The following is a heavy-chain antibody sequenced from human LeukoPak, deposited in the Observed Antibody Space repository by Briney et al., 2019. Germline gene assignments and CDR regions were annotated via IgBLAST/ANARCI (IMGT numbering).Heavy chain of an antibody. Sequence: SETLSLTCTVSSGSISSSSYYWGWIRQPPGKGLEWIGSIYYSGSTYYNPSLKSRVTLSVDMSKNQFSLKLSSVTAADTAVYYCARGSLYYDDAFDYWGQGTLVTVSS. V-gene: IGHV4-39*07. D-gene: IGHD3-22*01. J-gene: IGHJ4*02. CDR3: ARGSLYYDDAFDY. CDR2: IYYSGST. CDR1: SGSISSSSYY.